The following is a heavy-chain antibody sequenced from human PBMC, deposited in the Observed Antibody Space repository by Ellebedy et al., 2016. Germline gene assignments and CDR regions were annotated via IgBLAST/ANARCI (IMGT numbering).Heavy chain of an antibody. D-gene: IGHD5-18*01. V-gene: IGHV4-4*02. J-gene: IGHJ4*02. CDR2: IYHSGST. CDR1: GGSISSSKW. CDR3: AREGYNYGDFEY. Sequence: GSLRLSCAVSGGSISSSKWWSWVRPPPGKGLEWIGEIYHSGSTNYNPSLESRVTISLDKSKNQFSLKLSSVTAADTAVYYCAREGYNYGDFEYWGQGTLVTVSS.